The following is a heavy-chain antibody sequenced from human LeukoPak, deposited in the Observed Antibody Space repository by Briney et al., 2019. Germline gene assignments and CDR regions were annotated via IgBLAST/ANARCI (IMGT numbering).Heavy chain of an antibody. Sequence: GRSLRLSCAASGFTFSSYGIHWVRQAPGKGLEWVALIWYDGSNKYYADSVKGRLTISRDNSKNTLYLQMNSLRAEDTAVYYCAREGPRGNSQFDYWGQGTLVTVSS. V-gene: IGHV3-33*01. J-gene: IGHJ4*02. CDR2: IWYDGSNK. D-gene: IGHD2/OR15-2a*01. CDR3: AREGPRGNSQFDY. CDR1: GFTFSSYG.